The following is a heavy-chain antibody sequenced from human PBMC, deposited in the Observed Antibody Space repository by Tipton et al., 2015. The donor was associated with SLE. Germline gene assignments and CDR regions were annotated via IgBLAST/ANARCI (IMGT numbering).Heavy chain of an antibody. J-gene: IGHJ6*03. Sequence: PSLTCAVYGGSFSGYYWSWIRQPPGKGLEWIGEINHSGSTNYNPSLKSRITISVDTSKNQFSLRLSSVTAADTAVYYCARGRPRATQAWGGYYYYMDVWGKGTTVTVSS. D-gene: IGHD3-16*01. CDR1: GGSFSGYY. CDR2: INHSGST. V-gene: IGHV4-34*01. CDR3: ARGRPRATQAWGGYYYYMDV.